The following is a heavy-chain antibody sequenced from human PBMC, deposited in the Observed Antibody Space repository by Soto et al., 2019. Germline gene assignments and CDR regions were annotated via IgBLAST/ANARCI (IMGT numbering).Heavy chain of an antibody. CDR1: GFTFSNYD. CDR3: ARTIAEAGGDAFDI. CDR2: IGTTGDT. J-gene: IGHJ3*02. D-gene: IGHD6-13*01. Sequence: EVQLVESGGGLVQPGGSLRLSCAASGFTFSNYDMHWVRQVTGKGLEWVSAIGTTGDTYYPGSVKGRFTISRENAKNSLYLQMNSLRAGDTAVYYCARTIAEAGGDAFDIWGQGTMVTVSS. V-gene: IGHV3-13*01.